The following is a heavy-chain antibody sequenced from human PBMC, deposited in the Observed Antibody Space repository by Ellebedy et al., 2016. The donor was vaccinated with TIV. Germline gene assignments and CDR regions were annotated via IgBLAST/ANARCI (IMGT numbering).Heavy chain of an antibody. Sequence: LRLSCAASGFTFSSYAMSWVRQPPGKGLEWIGYIYYSGSTYYNPSLKSRVTISVDTSKNQFSLKLSSVTAADTAVYYCARGKTSLGALFDYWGQGTLVTVSS. CDR2: IYYSGST. D-gene: IGHD3-16*01. CDR1: GFTFSSYA. CDR3: ARGKTSLGALFDY. V-gene: IGHV4-30-4*08. J-gene: IGHJ4*02.